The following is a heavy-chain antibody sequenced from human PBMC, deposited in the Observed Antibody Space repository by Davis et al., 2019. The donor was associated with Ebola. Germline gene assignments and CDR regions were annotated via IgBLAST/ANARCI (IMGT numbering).Heavy chain of an antibody. CDR2: IKQDGSEK. Sequence: GESLKISCAASGFTFSSYWMSWVRQAPGKGLEWVANIKQDGSEKYYVDSVKGRFTISRDNAKNSLYLQMNSLRAEDTAVYYCARAGGRITMVQGVRYYYGMDVWGQGTTVTVSS. CDR1: GFTFSSYW. V-gene: IGHV3-7*01. J-gene: IGHJ6*02. CDR3: ARAGGRITMVQGVRYYYGMDV. D-gene: IGHD3-10*01.